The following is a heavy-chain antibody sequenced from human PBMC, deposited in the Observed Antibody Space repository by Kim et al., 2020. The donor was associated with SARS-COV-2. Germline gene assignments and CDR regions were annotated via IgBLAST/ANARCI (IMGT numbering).Heavy chain of an antibody. J-gene: IGHJ5*02. Sequence: LKCRVTISVDTSKNQFSLKLSSVTAADTAVYYCARECHDSSGYYYSWFDPWGQGTLVTVSS. V-gene: IGHV4-31*02. D-gene: IGHD3-22*01. CDR3: ARECHDSSGYYYSWFDP.